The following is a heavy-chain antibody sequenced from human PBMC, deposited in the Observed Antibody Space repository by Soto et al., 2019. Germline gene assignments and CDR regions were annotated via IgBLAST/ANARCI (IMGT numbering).Heavy chain of an antibody. CDR1: GFTFSSYA. CDR2: IINSGDST. V-gene: IGHV3-23*01. D-gene: IGHD3-22*01. Sequence: EVQLLESGGGLVQPGGSLRLSCAASGFTFSSYAMSWVRQAPGKGLEWVSGIINSGDSTFYADSVKGRFTISRDNSKNTLYLQLNNLRAEDTALYYCAKVTYYYEGSANGWFDPWGQGTLVTVSS. CDR3: AKVTYYYEGSANGWFDP. J-gene: IGHJ5*02.